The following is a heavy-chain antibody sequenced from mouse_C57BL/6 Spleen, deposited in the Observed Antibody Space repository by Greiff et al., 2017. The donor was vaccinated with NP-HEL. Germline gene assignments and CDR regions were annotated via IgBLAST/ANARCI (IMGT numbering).Heavy chain of an antibody. Sequence: VQLKQPGAELVKPGASVKLSCKASGYTFTSYWMHWVKQRPGQGLEWIGMIHPNSGSTNYNEKFKSKATLTVDKSSSTAYMQLSSLTSEDSAVYYCARSGYSNYFDYWGQGTTLTVSS. CDR3: ARSGYSNYFDY. J-gene: IGHJ2*01. D-gene: IGHD2-5*01. CDR1: GYTFTSYW. V-gene: IGHV1-64*01. CDR2: IHPNSGST.